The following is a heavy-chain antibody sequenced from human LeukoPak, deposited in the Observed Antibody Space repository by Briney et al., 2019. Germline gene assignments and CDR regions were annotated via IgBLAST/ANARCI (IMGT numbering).Heavy chain of an antibody. CDR1: GYTLTAFP. V-gene: IGHV1-24*01. CDR2: FDSENGET. J-gene: IGHJ4*02. Sequence: ASVKVSCKVSGYTLTAFPMHWVRQAPGKGLEWMGGFDSENGETIYAQKFQGRVTMTEDTSIDTAYMELSSLRSEDTALYYCTSLLADLQGYYFDYWGQGTLVTVSS. CDR3: TSLLADLQGYYFDY. D-gene: IGHD6-19*01.